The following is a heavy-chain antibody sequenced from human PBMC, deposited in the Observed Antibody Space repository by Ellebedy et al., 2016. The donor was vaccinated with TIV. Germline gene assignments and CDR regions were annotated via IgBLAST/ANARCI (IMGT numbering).Heavy chain of an antibody. CDR3: ARRGNYLGDAFDI. CDR1: EFTFSYYR. CDR2: IVGTGTTT. V-gene: IGHV3-48*02. J-gene: IGHJ3*02. D-gene: IGHD1-26*01. Sequence: GESLKISXAASEFTFSYYRMNWVRQAAGKGQEWISYIVGTGTTTYYADSVKGRFTISRDNSKNSLFLQMNSLRDDDTAVYYCARRGNYLGDAFDIWGQGAMVIVSS.